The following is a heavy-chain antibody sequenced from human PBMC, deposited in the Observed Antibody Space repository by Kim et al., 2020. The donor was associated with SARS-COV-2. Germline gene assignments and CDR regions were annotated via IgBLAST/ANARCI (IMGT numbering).Heavy chain of an antibody. D-gene: IGHD3-10*01. J-gene: IGHJ2*01. CDR3: ARASGGLFDL. V-gene: IGHV3-21*01. CDR2: I. Sequence: ICDADAVKGRFTISRGNAKSALYLQMNSRRAEETAVYYCARASGGLFDLWGRGTLVTVSS.